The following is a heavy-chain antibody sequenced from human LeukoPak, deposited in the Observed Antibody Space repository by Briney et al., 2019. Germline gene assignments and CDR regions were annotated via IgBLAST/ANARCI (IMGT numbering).Heavy chain of an antibody. D-gene: IGHD3/OR15-3a*01. CDR3: ARGDWSLDN. J-gene: IGHJ4*02. CDR1: GFTFSSYT. V-gene: IGHV3-21*01. CDR2: ISSSSGYV. Sequence: PVGSLRLSCAASGFTFSSYTMNWVRQAPGKRLEWVSSISSSSGYVYYADSVRGRFTISRDNAKNTLYLKMNSLRAEDMAVYYCARGDWSLDNWGQGTLVTVSS.